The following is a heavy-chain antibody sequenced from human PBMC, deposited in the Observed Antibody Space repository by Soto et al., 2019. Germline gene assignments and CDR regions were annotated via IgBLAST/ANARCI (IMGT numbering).Heavy chain of an antibody. J-gene: IGHJ4*02. CDR3: ARTLPNRQLFDS. CDR2: IYYNGTT. V-gene: IGHV4-31*03. CDR1: GGSISSPNFY. Sequence: SETLSLTCTVSGGSISSPNFYWSWIRQHPGKGLEWIGHIYYNGTTYYNPTLKSRVSISVDTSKNQFSLKLSSVTAADTAVYYCARTLPNRQLFDSWSQGTLVTVSS. D-gene: IGHD1-1*01.